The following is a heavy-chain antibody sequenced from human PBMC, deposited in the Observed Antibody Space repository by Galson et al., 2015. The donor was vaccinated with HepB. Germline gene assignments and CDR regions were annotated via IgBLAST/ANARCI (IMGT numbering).Heavy chain of an antibody. CDR1: GFTFNSYA. J-gene: IGHJ4*02. CDR3: ARDYGGNLLDH. Sequence: LRLSCAASGFTFNSYAMHWVRQAPGKGLEYVSGISTNGGSTYYANSVKGRFTISRDRSKNTLYLQMDSLRVEDMAVYYCARDYGGNLLDHWGQGTLVTVSS. D-gene: IGHD4-23*01. V-gene: IGHV3-64*01. CDR2: ISTNGGST.